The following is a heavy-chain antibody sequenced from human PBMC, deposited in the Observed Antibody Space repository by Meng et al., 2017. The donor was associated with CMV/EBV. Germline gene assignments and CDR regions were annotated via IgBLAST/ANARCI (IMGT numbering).Heavy chain of an antibody. D-gene: IGHD3-3*01. CDR2: ISSSGSTI. CDR3: ARGRHYYDFWSGPDHDYYYYGMDV. CDR1: GFTFSSYE. J-gene: IGHJ6*02. Sequence: GGSLRLSCAASGFTFSSYEMNWVRQAPGKRLEWVSYISSSGSTIYYADSVKGRFTISRDNAKNSLYLQMNSLRAEDTAVYYCARGRHYYDFWSGPDHDYYYYGMDVWGQGTTVTVSS. V-gene: IGHV3-48*03.